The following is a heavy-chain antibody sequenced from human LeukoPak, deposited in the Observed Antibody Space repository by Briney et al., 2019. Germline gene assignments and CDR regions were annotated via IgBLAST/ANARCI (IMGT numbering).Heavy chain of an antibody. CDR1: GGSFSGYY. CDR2: INHSGST. D-gene: IGHD4-17*01. J-gene: IGHJ6*03. Sequence: SETLSLTCAVYGGSFSGYYWSWIRQPPGKGLEWIGEINHSGSTNYNPSLKSRVTISVDTSKNQFSLKLSSVTAADTAVYYCARNYGDGYYYYYYMDVWGKGTTVTVSS. CDR3: ARNYGDGYYYYYYMDV. V-gene: IGHV4-34*01.